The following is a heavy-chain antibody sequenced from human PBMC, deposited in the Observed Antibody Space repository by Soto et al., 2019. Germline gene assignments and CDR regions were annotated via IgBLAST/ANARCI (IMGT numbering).Heavy chain of an antibody. V-gene: IGHV3-23*01. CDR2: VSDSGYTT. CDR1: GFAFSNYA. J-gene: IGHJ5*02. D-gene: IGHD2-15*01. CDR3: AKLTRGYCSGDSCPNWFDP. Sequence: QLLESGGGLVQPGGSLRLSCAASGFAFSNYAMSWVRQAPGKGLEWVSAVSDSGYTTYYAVPVKGRFTISRDNSKNTLYLQMNSLRAEDTAIYYCAKLTRGYCSGDSCPNWFDPWDQGTLVTVSS.